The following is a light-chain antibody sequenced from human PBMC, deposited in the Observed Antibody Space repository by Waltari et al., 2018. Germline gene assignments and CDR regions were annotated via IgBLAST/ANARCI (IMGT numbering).Light chain of an antibody. J-gene: IGLJ3*02. CDR3: QVWDSISDHLVM. V-gene: IGLV3-21*02. CDR2: DDI. Sequence: SYVVTQPPSVSVAPGQTARITCGGNNIGTKSVHWYQQKPGQAPGLVVYDDIDRPSGISERFSGSNSGNTATLTISRVEAGDEADYYCQVWDSISDHLVMFGGGTKLTVL. CDR1: NIGTKS.